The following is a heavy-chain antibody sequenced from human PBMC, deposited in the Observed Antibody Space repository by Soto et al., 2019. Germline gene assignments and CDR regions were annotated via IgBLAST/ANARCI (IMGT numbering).Heavy chain of an antibody. D-gene: IGHD6-25*01. CDR1: AVTFRGDS. J-gene: IGHJ4*02. CDR3: ARGRGSADY. Sequence: SEKRSVTWAVYAVTFRGDSWSGFRQPPGKGREWIGEINHSGSTHYNPSLKSRVTISVDTSKNQFSLKLSSVTAADTAVYYCARGRGSADYWGQGTLVTVS. CDR2: INHSGST. V-gene: IGHV4-34*01.